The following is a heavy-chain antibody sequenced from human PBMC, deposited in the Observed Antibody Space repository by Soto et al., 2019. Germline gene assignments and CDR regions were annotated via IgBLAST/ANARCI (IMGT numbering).Heavy chain of an antibody. CDR2: TSYDGNEK. V-gene: IGHV3-30*18. J-gene: IGHJ6*03. CDR3: AKGEVMIRGPYVYYYYYYMDV. CDR1: GFSFSSYG. D-gene: IGHD3-10*01. Sequence: GGSLRLSCAASGFSFSSYGMHWVRQAPGKGLEWVAVTSYDGNEKYHGDSVRGRFTISRDNSKNTLYLQMNSLRAEDTAVYYCAKGEVMIRGPYVYYYYYYMDVWGKGTTVTVSS.